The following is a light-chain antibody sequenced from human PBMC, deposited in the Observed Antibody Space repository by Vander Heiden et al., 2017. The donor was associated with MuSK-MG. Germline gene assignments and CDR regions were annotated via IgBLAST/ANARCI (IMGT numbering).Light chain of an antibody. Sequence: DTQMTQSPSSLSASVGDRVTITCRASQDIASYVNWFQQKPGRAPKLLIFITSFLQGGVPSRFSGSGSGTDFTLSISNLHPEDFGTYYCQQSYRIPNTFGQGTKLEMK. CDR3: QQSYRIPNT. J-gene: IGKJ2*01. CDR2: ITS. V-gene: IGKV1-39*01. CDR1: QDIASY.